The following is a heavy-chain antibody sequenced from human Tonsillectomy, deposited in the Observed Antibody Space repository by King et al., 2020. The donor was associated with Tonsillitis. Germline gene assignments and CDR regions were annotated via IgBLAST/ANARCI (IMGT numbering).Heavy chain of an antibody. D-gene: IGHD3-10*01. CDR3: AIQPYYGSGSYIDYFDY. Sequence: LQLQESGPGLVKPSETLSLTCTVSGGSISSSSYYWGWIRQPPGKGLEWIGSIYYSASTYYNPSLKSRVTISVDTSKNQFSLKLSSVTAADTAVYYCAIQPYYGSGSYIDYFDYWGQGTLVTVSS. CDR1: GGSISSSSYY. J-gene: IGHJ4*02. CDR2: IYYSAST. V-gene: IGHV4-39*07.